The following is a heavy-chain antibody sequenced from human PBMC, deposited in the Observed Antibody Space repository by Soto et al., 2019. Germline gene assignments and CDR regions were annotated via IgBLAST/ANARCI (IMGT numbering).Heavy chain of an antibody. D-gene: IGHD4-17*01. V-gene: IGHV1-69*13. CDR2: IIPIFGTA. Sequence: ASVKVSCKASGGTFSSYAISWVRQAPGQGLEWMGGIIPIFGTANYAQKFQGRVTITADESTSTAYMELSSPRSEDTAVYYCARGGLDDDYGDLLGYWGQGTLVTVSS. CDR1: GGTFSSYA. J-gene: IGHJ4*02. CDR3: ARGGLDDDYGDLLGY.